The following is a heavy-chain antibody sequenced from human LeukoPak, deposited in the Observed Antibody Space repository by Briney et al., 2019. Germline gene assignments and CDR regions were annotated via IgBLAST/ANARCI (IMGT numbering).Heavy chain of an antibody. V-gene: IGHV3-30*04. D-gene: IGHD4-17*01. CDR3: ARDGAVTNGRYFDY. Sequence: GGSLRLSCVASGFTFSTYSMHWVRQAPGKGLECVAAISDDGSNINYADSVKGRFTISRDNAKNSLYLQMNSLRAEDTAVYYCARDGAVTNGRYFDYWGQGTLVTVSS. J-gene: IGHJ4*02. CDR2: ISDDGSNI. CDR1: GFTFSTYS.